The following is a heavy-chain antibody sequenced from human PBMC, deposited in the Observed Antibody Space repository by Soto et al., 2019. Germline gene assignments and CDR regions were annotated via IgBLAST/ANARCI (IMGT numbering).Heavy chain of an antibody. J-gene: IGHJ6*03. D-gene: IGHD3-3*01. CDR2: INPSGGST. V-gene: IGHV1-46*03. Sequence: QVQLVQSGAEVKKPGASVKVSCKASGYTFTSYYMHWVRQAPGQGLEWMGIINPSGGSTSYAQKFQGRVTMTRDTSTSTGYMELSSLRSEDTAVYYCARGFLELVRHYYYYYYMDVWGKGTTVTVSS. CDR3: ARGFLELVRHYYYYYYMDV. CDR1: GYTFTSYY.